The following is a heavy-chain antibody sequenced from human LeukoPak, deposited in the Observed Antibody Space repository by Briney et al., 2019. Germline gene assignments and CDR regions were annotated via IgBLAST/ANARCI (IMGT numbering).Heavy chain of an antibody. CDR2: INPNSGGT. Sequence: ASVKVSCKASGYTLTGYYMHWVRQAPGQGLEWMGWINPNSGGTNYAQRFQGRVTMTRDTSISTAYMELSRLRSDDTAVYYCARISGSYSGDYWGQGTLVTVSS. CDR3: ARISGSYSGDY. V-gene: IGHV1-2*02. CDR1: GYTLTGYY. J-gene: IGHJ4*02. D-gene: IGHD1-26*01.